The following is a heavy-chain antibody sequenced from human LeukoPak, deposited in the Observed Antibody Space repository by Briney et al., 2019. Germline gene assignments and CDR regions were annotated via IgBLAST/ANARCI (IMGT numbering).Heavy chain of an antibody. CDR3: ARTFLYKWNDVAYYYYMDA. D-gene: IGHD1-20*01. CDR2: MNPNSGNT. CDR1: GGTFSSYA. J-gene: IGHJ6*03. Sequence: ASVKVSCKASGGTFSSYAINWVRQATGQGLEWMGWMNPNSGNTGYAQKFQGRVTMTRNTSISTAYMELSSLRSEDTAVYYCARTFLYKWNDVAYYYYMDAWGKGTTVTVS. V-gene: IGHV1-8*02.